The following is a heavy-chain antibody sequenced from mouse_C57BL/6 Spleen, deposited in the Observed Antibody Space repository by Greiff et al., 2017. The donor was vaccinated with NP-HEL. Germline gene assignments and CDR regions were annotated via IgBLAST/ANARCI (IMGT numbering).Heavy chain of an antibody. CDR2: IHPNSGST. V-gene: IGHV1-64*01. D-gene: IGHD4-1*01. CDR1: GYTFTSYW. Sequence: QVQLKQPGAELVKPGASVKLSCKASGYTFTSYWMHWVKQRPGQGLEWIGMIHPNSGSTNYNEKFKSKATLTVDKSSSTAYMQLSSLTSEDSAVYYCATWDGLYWYFDVWGTGTTVTVSS. J-gene: IGHJ1*03. CDR3: ATWDGLYWYFDV.